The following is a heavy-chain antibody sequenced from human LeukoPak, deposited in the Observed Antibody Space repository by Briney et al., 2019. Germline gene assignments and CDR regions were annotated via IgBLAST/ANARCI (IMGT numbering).Heavy chain of an antibody. Sequence: GSLRLSCAASGFTFSSSWMNWVRQAPGKGLEWVANIGEDGNEKYYVDSVKGRFTISRDNAKNSLYLRMNSLRVEDTAVYYCARNWAMLDYWGQGILVTVSS. CDR3: ARNWAMLDY. CDR1: GFTFSSSW. V-gene: IGHV3-7*04. CDR2: IGEDGNEK. J-gene: IGHJ4*02. D-gene: IGHD2-2*01.